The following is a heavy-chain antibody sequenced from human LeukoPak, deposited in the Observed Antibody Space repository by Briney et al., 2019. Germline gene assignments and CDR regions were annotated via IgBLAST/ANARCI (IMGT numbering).Heavy chain of an antibody. CDR2: IYYSGST. CDR1: GGSISSYY. D-gene: IGHD3-22*01. CDR3: ARDRYYYDSSGYSLFDY. J-gene: IGHJ4*02. V-gene: IGHV4-59*01. Sequence: SETLSLTCTVSGGSISSYYWSWIRQPAGKGLEWIGYIYYSGSTNYNPSLKSRVTISVDTSKNQFSLKLSSVTAADTAVYYCARDRYYYDSSGYSLFDYWGQGTLVTVSS.